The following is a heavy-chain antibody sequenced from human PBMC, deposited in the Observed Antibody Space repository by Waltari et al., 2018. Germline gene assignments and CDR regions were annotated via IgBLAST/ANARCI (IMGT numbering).Heavy chain of an antibody. Sequence: QVQLQESGPGLVKPSQTLSLTCTVSGGSISSGSYYWRWIRQPAGKGLEWIGYIYTSGSSNDDPLPRSRVTIAVDTSRNHFSLQRSSVTAPDTAVYYCSSRTSSIAAPGIEDWGQGTLVTVSS. V-gene: IGHV4-61*09. CDR1: GGSISSGSYY. CDR3: SSRTSSIAAPGIED. CDR2: IYTSGSS. D-gene: IGHD6-6*01. J-gene: IGHJ4*02.